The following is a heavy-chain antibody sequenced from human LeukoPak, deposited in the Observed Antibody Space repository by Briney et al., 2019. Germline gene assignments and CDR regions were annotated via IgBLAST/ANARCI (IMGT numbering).Heavy chain of an antibody. CDR3: ARDPRTVRI. J-gene: IGHJ4*02. Sequence: GGSLRLSCAASGFTFSYYYMSWIRQAPGKGLEWLSYISGSGGDTNYADSVRGRFTISRDNAKNSLYLQMNSLRVEDTAVYYCARDPRTVRIWGQGTLVTVSS. V-gene: IGHV3-11*06. CDR2: ISGSGGDT. D-gene: IGHD1-1*01. CDR1: GFTFSYYY.